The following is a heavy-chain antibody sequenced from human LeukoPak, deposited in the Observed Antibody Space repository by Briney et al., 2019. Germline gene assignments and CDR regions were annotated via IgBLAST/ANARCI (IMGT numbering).Heavy chain of an antibody. D-gene: IGHD4-11*01. CDR2: TYHSGST. J-gene: IGHJ6*03. Sequence: SETLSLTCAVSGYSISSGYYWGWIRQPPGKGLEWIGSTYHSGSTYYNPSLKSRVTISVDTSKNQFSLKLSSVTAADTAVYYCARQGYSNYEYYYYYYYMDVWGKGTTVTVPS. CDR3: ARQGYSNYEYYYYYYYMDV. CDR1: GYSISSGYY. V-gene: IGHV4-38-2*01.